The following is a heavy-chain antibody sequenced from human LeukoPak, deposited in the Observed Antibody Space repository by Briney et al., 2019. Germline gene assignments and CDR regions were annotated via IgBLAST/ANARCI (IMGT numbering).Heavy chain of an antibody. CDR2: FSRDGTNR. D-gene: IGHD5-12*01. J-gene: IGHJ4*02. V-gene: IGHV3-30*10. CDR3: ATGKLDASGYDFMLPF. Sequence: GRSLRLSCAASGFTFSNSAMHWVRQAPGKGLEWVAVFSRDGTNRYYRDSVKGRFTISRDNSKNTLYLQMNSLRIEDTAIYYCATGKLDASGYDFMLPFWGQGTLVSVSS. CDR1: GFTFSNSA.